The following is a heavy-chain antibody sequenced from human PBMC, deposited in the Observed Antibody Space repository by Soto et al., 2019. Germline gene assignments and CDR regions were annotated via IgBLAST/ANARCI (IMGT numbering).Heavy chain of an antibody. D-gene: IGHD1-26*01. CDR2: ISYDGSNK. CDR3: ARERSGGAGMDV. CDR1: GFTFSSYA. Sequence: GGSLRLSCAASGFTFSSYAMHWVRQAPGKGLEWVAVISYDGSNKYYADSVKGRFTISRDNSKNTLYLQMNSLRAEDTAVYYCARERSGGAGMDVWGQGTTVTVSS. J-gene: IGHJ6*02. V-gene: IGHV3-30-3*01.